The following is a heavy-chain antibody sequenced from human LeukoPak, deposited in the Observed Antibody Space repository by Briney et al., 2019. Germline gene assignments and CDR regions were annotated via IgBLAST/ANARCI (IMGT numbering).Heavy chain of an antibody. CDR3: VRDHYYSMDV. J-gene: IGHJ6*03. V-gene: IGHV3-74*01. Sequence: QAGGSLRLSCVASGFTFSSTWMHWVRQVPGKGLVWVSRIHRDGRTTIYADSVKGRFTISRDNAKNTLYLQMNSLRADDTAIYYCVRDHYYSMDVWGKGTTITISS. CDR1: GFTFSSTW. CDR2: IHRDGRTT.